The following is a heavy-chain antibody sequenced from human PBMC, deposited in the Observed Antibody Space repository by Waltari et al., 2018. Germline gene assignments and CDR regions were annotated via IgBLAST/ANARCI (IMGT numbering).Heavy chain of an antibody. J-gene: IGHJ4*02. Sequence: EVQLAEAGGGLVQPGGSLRLSCVVSGFIFSDHYMDWVRQAPVKGLEWVGRSRNKANRYTTEYAASVKGRFTISRDESKNLMYLQMNSLQKEDTAVYYCAREKAAGPFDDWGQGTLVTVSS. CDR2: SRNKANRYTT. CDR3: AREKAAGPFDD. CDR1: GFIFSDHY. D-gene: IGHD2-15*01. V-gene: IGHV3-72*01.